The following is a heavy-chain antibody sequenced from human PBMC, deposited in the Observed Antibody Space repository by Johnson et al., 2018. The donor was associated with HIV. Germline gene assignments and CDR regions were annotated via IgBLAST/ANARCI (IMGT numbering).Heavy chain of an antibody. CDR3: SRKQWLEIPSDGLDV. J-gene: IGHJ3*01. V-gene: IGHV3-74*03. Sequence: VQLVESGGGLVQPGGSLRLSCAASGFTFSNYYMNCVRQAPGKGLVWVARISSDGSDTAYADSVKGRFTISRDNAKKTLYMQMNSLRAEDTAVYYCSRKQWLEIPSDGLDVWGQGTMVTVSS. CDR2: ISSDGSDT. D-gene: IGHD6-19*01. CDR1: GFTFSNYY.